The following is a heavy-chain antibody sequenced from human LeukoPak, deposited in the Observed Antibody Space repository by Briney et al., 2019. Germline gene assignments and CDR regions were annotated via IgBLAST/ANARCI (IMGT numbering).Heavy chain of an antibody. CDR3: AKPRLTMSGSGYPIDY. CDR2: IHYDGSNN. D-gene: IGHD3-22*01. Sequence: PGGSLRLSCAASGFTFSSYAMHWVRQAPGKGLEWVAFIHYDGSNNYYADSVKGRFTISRDNSKNTLYLQMNSLRAEDTAVYYCAKPRLTMSGSGYPIDYWGQGTLVTVSS. J-gene: IGHJ4*02. CDR1: GFTFSSYA. V-gene: IGHV3-30*02.